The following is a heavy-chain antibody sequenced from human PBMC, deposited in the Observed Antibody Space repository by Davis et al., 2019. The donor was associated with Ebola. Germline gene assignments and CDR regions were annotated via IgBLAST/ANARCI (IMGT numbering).Heavy chain of an antibody. D-gene: IGHD1-26*01. Sequence: GESLKISCAAAGFTFSSDDMAWVRQAPGKGLEWVCAIGISGDTFYADFVKGRFTISRDNSKDMVYLQMNSLRVEDTAVYYCTTEGVGPGRHFDYWGQGTLVTVSS. CDR3: TTEGVGPGRHFDY. V-gene: IGHV3-23*01. J-gene: IGHJ4*02. CDR1: GFTFSSDD. CDR2: IGISGDT.